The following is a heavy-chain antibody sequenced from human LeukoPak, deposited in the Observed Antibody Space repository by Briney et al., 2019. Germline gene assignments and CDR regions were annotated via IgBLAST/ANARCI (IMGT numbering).Heavy chain of an antibody. CDR1: GFTFSSYA. CDR2: ISGSGGST. Sequence: PGGSLRLSCAASGFTFSSYAMSGVRQAPGKGLEWVSAISGSGGSTYYADSVKGRFTISRDNSKDTLYLQMNSLRAEDTAVYYCATRSSDWSELDYWGQGTLVTVSS. D-gene: IGHD3-9*01. CDR3: ATRSSDWSELDY. V-gene: IGHV3-23*01. J-gene: IGHJ4*02.